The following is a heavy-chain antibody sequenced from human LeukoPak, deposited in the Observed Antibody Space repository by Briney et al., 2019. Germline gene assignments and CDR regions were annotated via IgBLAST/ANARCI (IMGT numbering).Heavy chain of an antibody. Sequence: SETLSLTCTVSGYSISSGYYWGWIRQPPGKGLEWIGSIYHSGSTYYNPSLKSRVTISVDTSKNQFSLKLSSVTAADTAVYYCARQGYHFWSGYYSYWGQGTLVTVSS. CDR2: IYHSGST. J-gene: IGHJ4*02. CDR1: GYSISSGYY. V-gene: IGHV4-38-2*02. CDR3: ARQGYHFWSGYYSY. D-gene: IGHD3-3*01.